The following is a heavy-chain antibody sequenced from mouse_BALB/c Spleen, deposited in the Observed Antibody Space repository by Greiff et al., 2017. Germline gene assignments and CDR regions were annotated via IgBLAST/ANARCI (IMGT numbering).Heavy chain of an antibody. Sequence: QVQLKQSGAELVRPGVSVKISCKGSGYTFTDYAMHWVKQSHAKSLEWIGVISTYYGDASYNQKFKGKATMTVDKSSSTAYMELARLTSEDSAIYYCATPVVDTDCWYFEVWGAGTTVTVSS. CDR2: ISTYYGDA. CDR3: ATPVVDTDCWYFEV. V-gene: IGHV1S137*01. CDR1: GYTFTDYA. D-gene: IGHD1-1*01. J-gene: IGHJ1*01.